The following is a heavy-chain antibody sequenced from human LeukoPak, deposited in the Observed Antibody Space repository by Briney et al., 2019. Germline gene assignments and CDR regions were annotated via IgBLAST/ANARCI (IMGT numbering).Heavy chain of an antibody. CDR2: IKPNSGGT. V-gene: IGHV1-2*02. CDR3: ARGVDWFDP. Sequence: ASVKVSCKASGYTFTGYYMHWVRPAPGQRLEWMGWIKPNSGGTNYAQKFQGRVTMTRDTSISTAYMELSRLRSDDTAVYYCARGVDWFDPWGQGTLVTVSS. D-gene: IGHD2-15*01. J-gene: IGHJ5*02. CDR1: GYTFTGYY.